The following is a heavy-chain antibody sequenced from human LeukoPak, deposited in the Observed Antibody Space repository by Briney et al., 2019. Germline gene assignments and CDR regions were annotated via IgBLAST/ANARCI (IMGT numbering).Heavy chain of an antibody. D-gene: IGHD3-10*01. J-gene: IGHJ4*02. CDR2: IIPIFGTA. CDR1: GGTFSIYA. CDR3: ARDFDDGSGHYYFDY. Sequence: GASVTVSFKASGGTFSIYAISWVRQAPGQGLEWRGGIIPIFGTANYAQKFQGRVTITTDESTSTAYMELSSLRSEDTAVYYCARDFDDGSGHYYFDYWGQGTLVTVSS. V-gene: IGHV1-69*05.